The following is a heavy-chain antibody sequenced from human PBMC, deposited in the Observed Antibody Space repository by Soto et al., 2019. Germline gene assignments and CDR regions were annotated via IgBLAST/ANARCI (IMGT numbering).Heavy chain of an antibody. Sequence: PSETLSLTCNVSGGSLSGYYWSWIRQPAGKGLEWIGRIYFSGDTRYNPSLKSRVTMSIDSSKNQFSLRLTSVTAADTAVYSCARGVVIPTIDAFDLWGQGTLVTVSS. CDR1: GGSLSGYY. CDR2: IYFSGDT. D-gene: IGHD3-22*01. CDR3: ARGVVIPTIDAFDL. V-gene: IGHV4-4*07. J-gene: IGHJ3*01.